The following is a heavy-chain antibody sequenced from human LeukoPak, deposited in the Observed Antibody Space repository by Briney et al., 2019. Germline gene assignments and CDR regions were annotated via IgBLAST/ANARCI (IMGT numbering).Heavy chain of an antibody. D-gene: IGHD1-1*01. J-gene: IGHJ6*03. Sequence: GASVKVSCKASGGNFGNSAISWVRHAPGHGLEWMGGIIPIYGTRHYAQKFQGRVTLHTDESTSSVYMELNSLTSEDTAVYYCARGRRPTDITTFLTPFYNHMDVWGGGTAVTVS. CDR2: IIPIYGTR. CDR1: GGNFGNSA. CDR3: ARGRRPTDITTFLTPFYNHMDV. V-gene: IGHV1-69*05.